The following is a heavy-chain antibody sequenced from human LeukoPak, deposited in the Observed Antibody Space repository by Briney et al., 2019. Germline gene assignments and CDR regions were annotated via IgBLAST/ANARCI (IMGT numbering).Heavy chain of an antibody. Sequence: GGSLRLSCAASGFTVSSNDMSWARQAPGKGLEWVSVIYSGGSTNYAESVKGRFTISRDNSKNTLYLQMKSLRAEDTAVYYCAVTATSFDYWGQGTLVTVSS. CDR2: IYSGGST. D-gene: IGHD2-21*02. V-gene: IGHV3-66*01. J-gene: IGHJ4*02. CDR3: AVTATSFDY. CDR1: GFTVSSND.